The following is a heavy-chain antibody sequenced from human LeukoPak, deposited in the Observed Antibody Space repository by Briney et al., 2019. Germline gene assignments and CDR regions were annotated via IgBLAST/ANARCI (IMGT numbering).Heavy chain of an antibody. CDR1: GGSISSGSYY. CDR2: IYTSGST. J-gene: IGHJ3*02. V-gene: IGHV4-61*02. CDR3: ARPGRKWEPNDAFDI. Sequence: SETLSLTCTVSGGSISSGSYYWSWIRQPAGKGLEWIGRIYTSGSTNYNPSLKSRVTISVDTSKNQFSLKLSSVTAADTAVYYCARPGRKWEPNDAFDIWGQGTMVTVSS. D-gene: IGHD1-26*01.